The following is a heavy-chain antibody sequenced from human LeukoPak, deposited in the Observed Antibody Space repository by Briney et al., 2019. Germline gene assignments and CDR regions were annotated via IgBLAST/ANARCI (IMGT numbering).Heavy chain of an antibody. D-gene: IGHD6-19*01. Sequence: SETLSLTCAVYGGSFSGYYWSWIRQPPGKGLEWIGYIYYSGSTNYNPSLKSRVTISVDTSKNQFSLKLSSVTAADTAVYYCARTPERAVAVYFDYWGQGTLVTVSS. CDR2: IYYSGST. J-gene: IGHJ4*02. CDR3: ARTPERAVAVYFDY. CDR1: GGSFSGYY. V-gene: IGHV4-59*01.